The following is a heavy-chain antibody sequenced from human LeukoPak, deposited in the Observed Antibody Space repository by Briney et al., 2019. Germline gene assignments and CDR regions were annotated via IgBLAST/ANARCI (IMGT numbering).Heavy chain of an antibody. CDR3: AKVPQRDYYSDS. CDR1: RFAFSAYD. J-gene: IGHJ4*02. CDR2: ISGSGDRT. D-gene: IGHD4/OR15-4a*01. V-gene: IGHV3-23*01. Sequence: PGGSLRLSCAASRFAFSAYDMSWVSQAPGKGLEWVSSISGSGDRTIYADSVRGRLTISRDNSKNTLYLQMSSLRVADTAVYYSAKVPQRDYYSDSWGLGSLVTVSS.